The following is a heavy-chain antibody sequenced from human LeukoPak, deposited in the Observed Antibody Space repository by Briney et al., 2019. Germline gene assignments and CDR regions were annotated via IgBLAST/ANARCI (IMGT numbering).Heavy chain of an antibody. V-gene: IGHV3-7*01. CDR1: GFTFTRYW. Sequence: GGSLRLSCVAFGFTFTRYWMNWVRQAPGKGLEWVANIKQDGSEKNYVDSVKGRFTISRDNAKNSLYLQMNSLRAEDTAIYYCVGGSGYWGQGTLVTVSS. D-gene: IGHD5-12*01. J-gene: IGHJ4*02. CDR3: VGGSGY. CDR2: IKQDGSEK.